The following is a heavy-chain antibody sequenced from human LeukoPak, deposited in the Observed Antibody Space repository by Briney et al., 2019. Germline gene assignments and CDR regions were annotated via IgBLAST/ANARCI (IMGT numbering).Heavy chain of an antibody. D-gene: IGHD4-17*01. CDR1: GGTFSSYA. J-gene: IGHJ4*02. CDR2: IIPIFGTA. CDR3: ARVVDDYDFDY. Sequence: ASVKVSCKASGGTFSSYAISWVRQAPGQGLEWMGGIIPIFGTANYAQKFQGRATITADESTSTAYMELSSLRSEDTAVYYCARVVDDYDFDYWGQGTLVTVSS. V-gene: IGHV1-69*13.